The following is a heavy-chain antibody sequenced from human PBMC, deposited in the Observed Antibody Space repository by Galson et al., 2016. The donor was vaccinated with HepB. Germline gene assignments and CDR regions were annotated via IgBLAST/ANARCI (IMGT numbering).Heavy chain of an antibody. Sequence: SLRLSCAASGFTFRNYGMTWARQAPGKGLEVVSSISRSGDSTDYADSVKGRFTISRDNSKNTLSLQMNSLTADNTAIYNSVQGSTAPAAWGQGTTVTVSS. CDR2: ISRSGDST. CDR1: GFTFRNYG. D-gene: IGHD2-2*01. J-gene: IGHJ6*02. CDR3: VQGSTAPAA. V-gene: IGHV3-23*01.